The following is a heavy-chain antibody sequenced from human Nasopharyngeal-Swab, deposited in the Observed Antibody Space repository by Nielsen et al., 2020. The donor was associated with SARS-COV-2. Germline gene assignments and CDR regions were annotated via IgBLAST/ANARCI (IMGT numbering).Heavy chain of an antibody. J-gene: IGHJ3*02. Sequence: SETLSLTCTVSGGSISSYYWSWIRQPPGKGLEWIGYIYYSGSTNYNPSLKSRVTISVDTSKNQFSLKLSSVTAADTAVYYCARGYGEYYYDSSGYVAIHAFDIWGQGTMVTVSS. CDR3: ARGYGEYYYDSSGYVAIHAFDI. V-gene: IGHV4-59*12. CDR1: GGSISSYY. CDR2: IYYSGST. D-gene: IGHD3-22*01.